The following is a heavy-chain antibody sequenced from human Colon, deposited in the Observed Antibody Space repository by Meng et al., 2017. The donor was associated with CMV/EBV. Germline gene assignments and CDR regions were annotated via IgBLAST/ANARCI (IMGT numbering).Heavy chain of an antibody. CDR3: ARAPGGGGIVGATDYYYGMDV. V-gene: IGHV3-13*01. J-gene: IGHJ6*02. CDR1: GFTFSSYD. CDR2: IGTAGDT. D-gene: IGHD1-26*01. Sequence: GESLKISCAASGFTFSSYDMHWVRQATGKGLEWVSAIGTAGDTYYPGSVKGRFTISRENAKNSLYLQMNSLRAGDTAVYYCARAPGGGGIVGATDYYYGMDVWGQRTTVTVSS.